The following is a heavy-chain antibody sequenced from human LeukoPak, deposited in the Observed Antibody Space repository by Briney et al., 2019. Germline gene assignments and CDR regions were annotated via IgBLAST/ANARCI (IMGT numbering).Heavy chain of an antibody. J-gene: IGHJ4*02. CDR1: GGTFSSYA. CDR2: IIPIFGTA. V-gene: IGHV1-69*13. CDR3: ARGIAVSDYFDY. D-gene: IGHD6-19*01. Sequence: GASVKVSCKASGGTFSSYAISWVRQAPGQGLEWMGGIIPIFGTANYAQKFQGRVTITADESTSTAYMELRSLRSDDTAVYYCARGIAVSDYFDYWGQGTLVTVSS.